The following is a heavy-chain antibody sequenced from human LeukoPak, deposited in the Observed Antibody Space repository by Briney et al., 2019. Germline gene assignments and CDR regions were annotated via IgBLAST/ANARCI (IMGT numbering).Heavy chain of an antibody. J-gene: IGHJ4*02. D-gene: IGHD3-16*01. CDR3: AKRGGYETMAAFDY. CDR2: ITTSATST. Sequence: GGSLRLSCAASGFNFITAAMSWVRQAPGKGLEWVSSITTSATSTYYADSVKGRFTISRDNSKNTLYLQMNSLRAEDTAVYYCAKRGGYETMAAFDYWGQGTLVAVSS. V-gene: IGHV3-23*01. CDR1: GFNFITAA.